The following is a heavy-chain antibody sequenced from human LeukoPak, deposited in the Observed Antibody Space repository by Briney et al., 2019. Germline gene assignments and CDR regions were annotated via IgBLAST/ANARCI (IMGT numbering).Heavy chain of an antibody. Sequence: PGGSLRLSCAASGFIFSSYGMHWVRQAPGKGLEWVAVISYDGSNKYYADSVKGRFTISRDNSKNTLYLQINSLRAEDTAVYYCAKPRDGYNYYLFDYWGQGTLVTVSS. CDR2: ISYDGSNK. CDR1: GFIFSSYG. J-gene: IGHJ4*02. D-gene: IGHD5-24*01. CDR3: AKPRDGYNYYLFDY. V-gene: IGHV3-30*18.